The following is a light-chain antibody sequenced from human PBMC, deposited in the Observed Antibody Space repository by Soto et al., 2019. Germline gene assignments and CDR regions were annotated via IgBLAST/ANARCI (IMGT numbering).Light chain of an antibody. J-gene: IGKJ2*01. Sequence: AIQLTQSPSSLSASVGDRVTITCRASQGISSALAWYQQKPGKAPKLLIYDASSLESGVPSRFSGSGSGPDFTLTISSLQPEDFATYSCQQFNSYPPYTFGQGTKLEIK. V-gene: IGKV1-13*02. CDR1: QGISSA. CDR2: DAS. CDR3: QQFNSYPPYT.